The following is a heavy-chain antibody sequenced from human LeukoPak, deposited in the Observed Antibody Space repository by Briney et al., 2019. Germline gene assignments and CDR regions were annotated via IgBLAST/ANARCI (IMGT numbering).Heavy chain of an antibody. D-gene: IGHD1-26*01. CDR1: GFTFGSYG. V-gene: IGHV3-33*03. J-gene: IGHJ4*02. CDR3: ASSGSYFDY. CDR2: IWYDGSNK. Sequence: GRSLRLSCAASGFTFGSYGMHWVRQAPGKGLEWVAVIWYDGSNKYYADSVKGRFTISRDNAKNSLYLQMNSLRAEDTAVYYCASSGSYFDYWGQGTLVTVSS.